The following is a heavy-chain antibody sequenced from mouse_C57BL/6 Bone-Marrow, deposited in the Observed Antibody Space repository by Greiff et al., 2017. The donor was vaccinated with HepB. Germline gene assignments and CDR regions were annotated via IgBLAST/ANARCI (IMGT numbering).Heavy chain of an antibody. J-gene: IGHJ4*01. CDR3: ARRGYAMDY. Sequence: QVQLQQSGPELVKPGASVKISCKASGYAFSSSWMNWVKQRPGKGLEWIGRIYPGDGDTNYNGKFKGKATLTADKSSSTAYMQLSSLTSEGSAVYFCARRGYAMDYWGQGTSVTVSS. CDR1: GYAFSSSW. V-gene: IGHV1-82*01. CDR2: IYPGDGDT.